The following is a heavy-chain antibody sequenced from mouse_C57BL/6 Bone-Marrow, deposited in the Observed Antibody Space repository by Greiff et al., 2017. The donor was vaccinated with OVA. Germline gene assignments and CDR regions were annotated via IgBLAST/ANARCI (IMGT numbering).Heavy chain of an antibody. CDR3: ARRYYGSSYDY. Sequence: EVKLVESGGGLVKPGGSLKLSCAASGFTFSDYGMHWVRQAPEQGLEWVAYISSGSSTIYYADKVKGRFTISRDNAKNTLFLQMTRLRSEDTAMYYCARRYYGSSYDYWGQGTTLTVSS. V-gene: IGHV5-17*01. CDR1: GFTFSDYG. CDR2: ISSGSSTI. D-gene: IGHD1-1*01. J-gene: IGHJ2*01.